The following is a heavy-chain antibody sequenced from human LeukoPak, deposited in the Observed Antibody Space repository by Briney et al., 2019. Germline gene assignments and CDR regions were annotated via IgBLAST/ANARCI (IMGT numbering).Heavy chain of an antibody. CDR2: IYYSGST. V-gene: IGHV4-31*03. J-gene: IGHJ3*02. D-gene: IGHD6-6*01. CDR3: ARDHGIAARPDAFDI. Sequence: SETLSLTCTVSGGSISSGGYYWSWIRQHPGKGLEWIGYIYYSGSTYYNPSLKSRVTISVDTSKNQFSLKLSSVTAADTAVYYCARDHGIAARPDAFDIWGQGQWSPSLQ. CDR1: GGSISSGGYY.